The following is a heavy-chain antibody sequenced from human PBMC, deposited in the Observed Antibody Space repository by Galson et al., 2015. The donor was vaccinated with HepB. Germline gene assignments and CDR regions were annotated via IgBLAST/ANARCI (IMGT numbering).Heavy chain of an antibody. V-gene: IGHV3-74*01. CDR2: INSDGSST. D-gene: IGHD3-16*02. CDR3: ARDEPSVWGSYRYPPTQGLD. J-gene: IGHJ4*02. Sequence: SLRLSCAASGFTFSSYWMHWVRQAPGKGLVWVSRINSDGSSTSYADSVKGRFTISRDNAKNTLYLQMNSLRAEDMAVYYCARDEPSVWGSYRYPPTQGLDWGQGTLVTVSS. CDR1: GFTFSSYW.